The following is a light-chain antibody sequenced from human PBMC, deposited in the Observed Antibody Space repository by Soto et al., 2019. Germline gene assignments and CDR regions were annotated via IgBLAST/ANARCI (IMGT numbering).Light chain of an antibody. J-gene: IGKJ4*01. V-gene: IGKV1-5*01. CDR3: QQYDNYPLT. CDR1: QSVRRW. Sequence: DIQRTQSPSTLSASVGDRVTITCRASQSVRRWLAWYQQKPGRDPKFLIYYAPSLESGVPSRFRGSGSGTDFTLTSSNLQPDDFAIYYCQQYDNYPLTFGGGTKVEI. CDR2: YAP.